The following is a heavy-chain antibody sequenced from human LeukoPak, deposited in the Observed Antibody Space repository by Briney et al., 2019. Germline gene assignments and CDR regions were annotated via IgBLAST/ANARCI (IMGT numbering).Heavy chain of an antibody. Sequence: ASVKVSCXVSGYTLTELSMHWVRQAHGKGLEWMAGFDPEDGETIYAQKFQGRVTMTEDTSTDTAYMELSSLRSEDTAVYYCATECGYSGYDSCEDYWGQGTLVTVSS. D-gene: IGHD5-12*01. CDR1: GYTLTELS. V-gene: IGHV1-24*01. J-gene: IGHJ4*02. CDR3: ATECGYSGYDSCEDY. CDR2: FDPEDGET.